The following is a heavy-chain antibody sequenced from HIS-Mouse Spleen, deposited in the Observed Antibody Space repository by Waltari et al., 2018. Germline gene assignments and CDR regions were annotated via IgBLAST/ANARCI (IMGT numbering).Heavy chain of an antibody. V-gene: IGHV4-39*07. D-gene: IGHD6-13*01. CDR2: IYYSGST. J-gene: IGHJ2*01. CDR1: GGSLSRSSYY. CDR3: AREIPYSSSWYDWYFDL. Sequence: QLQLQESGPGLLTPSETLSLTCTVSGGSLSRSSYYWGWIRQPPGKGLEWIGRIYYSGSTYYNPSLKSRVTISVDTSKNQFSLKLSSVTAADTAVYYCAREIPYSSSWYDWYFDLWGRGTLVTVSS.